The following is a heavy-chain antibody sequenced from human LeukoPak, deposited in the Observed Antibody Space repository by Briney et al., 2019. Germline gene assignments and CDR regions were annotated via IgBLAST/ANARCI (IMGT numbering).Heavy chain of an antibody. Sequence: GGSLRLSCAASGSTFDDYAMHWVRQAPGKGLEWVLGISWNSGSIGYADSVKGRFTISRDNAKNSLYLQMNSLRAEDTALYYCAKDGVFDPWGQGTLVTVSS. CDR3: AKDGVFDP. J-gene: IGHJ5*02. D-gene: IGHD2-8*01. V-gene: IGHV3-9*01. CDR1: GSTFDDYA. CDR2: ISWNSGSI.